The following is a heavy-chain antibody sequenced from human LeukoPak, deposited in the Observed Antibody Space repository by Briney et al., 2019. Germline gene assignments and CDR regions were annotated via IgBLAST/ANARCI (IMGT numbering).Heavy chain of an antibody. J-gene: IGHJ6*02. CDR2: ISSSSCYI. D-gene: IGHD3-3*01. V-gene: IGHV3-21*01. CDR1: GFTFSSYS. CDR3: AREGNYDFWSGYLKDSYYGMDV. Sequence: GGSLRLSCAASGFTFSSYSMNWVRQAPGKGLEWVSSISSSSCYIYYADSVKGRFTISRDNAKNSLYLQMNSLRAEDTAVYYCAREGNYDFWSGYLKDSYYGMDVWGQGTTVTVSS.